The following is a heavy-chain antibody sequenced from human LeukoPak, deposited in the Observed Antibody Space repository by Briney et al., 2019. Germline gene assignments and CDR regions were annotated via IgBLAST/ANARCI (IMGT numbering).Heavy chain of an antibody. J-gene: IGHJ1*01. Sequence: ASVKVSCKASGGTFSSYAISWVRQATGQGLEWMGWMNPNSGNTGYAQKFQGRVTMTMNTSISTAYMELSSLRSEDTAVYYCARGRVDLPSEYFQHWGQGTLVTVSS. CDR3: ARGRVDLPSEYFQH. D-gene: IGHD2-15*01. V-gene: IGHV1-8*02. CDR2: MNPNSGNT. CDR1: GGTFSSYA.